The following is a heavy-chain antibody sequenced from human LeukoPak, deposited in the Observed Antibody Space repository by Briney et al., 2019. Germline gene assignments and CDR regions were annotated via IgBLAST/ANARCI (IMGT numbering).Heavy chain of an antibody. V-gene: IGHV4-31*03. CDR1: GGSISSGGYY. CDR2: IYYSGST. J-gene: IGHJ6*02. D-gene: IGHD2-2*01. CDR3: ARDLIVVVPAATYHYGMDV. Sequence: SQTLSLTCTVSGGSISSGGYYWSWIRQHPGKGLEWIGYIYYSGSTYYNPSLKSRVTISVDTSKNQFSLKLSSVTAADTAVYYCARDLIVVVPAATYHYGMDVWGQGTTVTVSS.